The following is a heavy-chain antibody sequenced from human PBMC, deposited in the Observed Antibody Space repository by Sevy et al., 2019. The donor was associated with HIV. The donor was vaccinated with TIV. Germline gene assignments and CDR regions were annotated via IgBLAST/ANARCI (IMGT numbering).Heavy chain of an antibody. CDR3: ARDRSGREWELLRVYYYYYMDV. CDR2: IYTSGST. Sequence: SETLSLTCTVSGGSISSYYWSWIRQPAGKGLEWIGRIYTSGSTNYNPTLKSRVTMSVDTSKNQFSLKLSSVTAADTAVYYCARDRSGREWELLRVYYYYYMDVWGKGTTVTVSS. J-gene: IGHJ6*03. D-gene: IGHD1-26*01. V-gene: IGHV4-4*07. CDR1: GGSISSYY.